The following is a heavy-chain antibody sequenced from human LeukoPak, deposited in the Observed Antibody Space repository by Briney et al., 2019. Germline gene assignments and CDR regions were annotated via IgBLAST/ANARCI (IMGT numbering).Heavy chain of an antibody. J-gene: IGHJ3*02. CDR1: GGSISSYY. CDR3: ARDPGGYYDSSGYRDAFDI. V-gene: IGHV4-59*01. CDR2: IYYSGST. D-gene: IGHD3-22*01. Sequence: PSEALSLTCTVSGGSISSYYWSWIRQPPGKGLEWIGYIYYSGSTNYNPSLKSRVTISVDTSKNQFSLKLSSVTAADTAVYYCARDPGGYYDSSGYRDAFDIWGQGTMVTVSS.